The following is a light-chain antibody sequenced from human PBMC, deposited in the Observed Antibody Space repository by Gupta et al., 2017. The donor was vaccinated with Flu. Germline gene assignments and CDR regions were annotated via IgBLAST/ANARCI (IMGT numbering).Light chain of an antibody. Sequence: DIVLTPSHPLWPVTPGEPASISCRSSQSLLHSNGNNYFSGYLQRPGQSPHLLIYLGSTRASGVPDRGSGSGSGTDFTLRISRVEAEDVGVYYCMTALQATCTFGQGTKVEIK. CDR1: QSLLHSNGNNY. CDR3: MTALQATCT. CDR2: LGS. V-gene: IGKV2-28*01. J-gene: IGKJ2*02.